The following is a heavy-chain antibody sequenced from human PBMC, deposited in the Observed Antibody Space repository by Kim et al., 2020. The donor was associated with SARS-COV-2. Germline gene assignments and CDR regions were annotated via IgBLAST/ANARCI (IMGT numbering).Heavy chain of an antibody. V-gene: IGHV3-23*01. CDR3: AKGGYETRDYSAPFDY. D-gene: IGHD3-22*01. Sequence: DSARGRFTVSTDNSKNPLFLQMHSLRAEDTAVYYCAKGGYETRDYSAPFDYWGQGTLVTVSS. J-gene: IGHJ4*02.